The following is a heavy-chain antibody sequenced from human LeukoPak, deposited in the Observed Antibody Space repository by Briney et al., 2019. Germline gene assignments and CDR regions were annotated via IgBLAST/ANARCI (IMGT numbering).Heavy chain of an antibody. D-gene: IGHD5-12*01. CDR3: ATPYSGYDFWDSGNFDL. CDR1: GYTLTELS. CDR2: FDPEDGET. Sequence: GASVKVSCKVSGYTLTELSMHWVRQAPGKGLEWMGGFDPEDGETIYAQKFQGRVTMTEDTSTDTAYMELSSLRSEDMAVYYCATPYSGYDFWDSGNFDLWGRGTLVTVSS. V-gene: IGHV1-24*01. J-gene: IGHJ2*01.